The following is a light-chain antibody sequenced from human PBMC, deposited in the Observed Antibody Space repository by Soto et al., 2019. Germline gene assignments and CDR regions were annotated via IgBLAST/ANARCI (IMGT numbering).Light chain of an antibody. CDR2: EGI. CDR3: CSYAGSSYV. V-gene: IGLV2-23*01. CDR1: SSDVGSYNL. Sequence: QSVLTQPASVSGSPGQSITISCTGTSSDVGSYNLVSWYQQHPGKAPKLMIYEGIKRPSGVSNRFSGSKSGNTASLTISGLQAEDEADYYCCSYAGSSYVFGTGTQLTVL. J-gene: IGLJ1*01.